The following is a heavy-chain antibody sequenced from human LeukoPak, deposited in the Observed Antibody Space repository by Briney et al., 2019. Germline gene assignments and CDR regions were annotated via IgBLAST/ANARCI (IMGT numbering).Heavy chain of an antibody. J-gene: IGHJ5*02. CDR2: IYYSGST. V-gene: IGHV4-39*01. D-gene: IGHD3-3*01. CDR3: ARRRYDFWSGYPYNWFDP. CDR1: GGSISSSSYY. Sequence: SETLSLTCTVSGGSISSSSYYWGWIRQPPGKGLEWIGSIYYSGSTYYNPSLKSRVTISVDTSKNQFSLKLSSVTAADTAVYYCARRRYDFWSGYPYNWFDPWGQGTLVTVSS.